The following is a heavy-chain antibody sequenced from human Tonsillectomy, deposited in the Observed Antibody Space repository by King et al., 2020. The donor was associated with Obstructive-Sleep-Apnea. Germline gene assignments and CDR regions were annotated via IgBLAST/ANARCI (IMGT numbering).Heavy chain of an antibody. V-gene: IGHV4-59*01. J-gene: IGHJ4*02. Sequence: VQLQESGPGLVKPSETLSLTCTVSGGSISSYYWSWIRQPPGKGLEWIGYIYYSGSTNYNPSLKSRATISVDTSKNQFSLKLSSVPAADTAVYYCATLTTVTTVFDYWGQGPLVTVSS. D-gene: IGHD4-17*01. CDR2: IYYSGST. CDR1: GGSISSYY. CDR3: ATLTTVTTVFDY.